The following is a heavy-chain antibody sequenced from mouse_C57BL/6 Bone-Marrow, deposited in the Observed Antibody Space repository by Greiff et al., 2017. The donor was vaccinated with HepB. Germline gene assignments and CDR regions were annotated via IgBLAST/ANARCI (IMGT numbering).Heavy chain of an antibody. CDR2: IYPSDSET. Sequence: QVHVKQPGAELVRPGSSAKLSCKASGYTFTSYWMDWVKQRPGQGLEWIGNIYPSDSETHYNQKFKDKATLTVDKSSSTAYMQLSSLTSEDSAVYYCARLDYGNLFYAMDYWGQGTSVTVSS. CDR3: ARLDYGNLFYAMDY. D-gene: IGHD2-1*01. V-gene: IGHV1-61*01. CDR1: GYTFTSYW. J-gene: IGHJ4*01.